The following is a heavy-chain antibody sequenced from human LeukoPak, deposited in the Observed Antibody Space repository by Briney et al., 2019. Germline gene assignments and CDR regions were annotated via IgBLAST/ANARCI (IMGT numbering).Heavy chain of an antibody. V-gene: IGHV3-48*02. CDR1: GFTFSSYS. CDR3: ARTDPNYYYYGMDV. CDR2: ISSSSSTI. J-gene: IGHJ6*02. Sequence: GGSLRLSCAASGFTFSSYSMNWVRQAPGKGLEWVSYISSSSSTIYYADSVKGRFTISRDNAKNSLYLQMNSLRDEDTAVYYCARTDPNYYYYGMDVWGQGTTVTVSS.